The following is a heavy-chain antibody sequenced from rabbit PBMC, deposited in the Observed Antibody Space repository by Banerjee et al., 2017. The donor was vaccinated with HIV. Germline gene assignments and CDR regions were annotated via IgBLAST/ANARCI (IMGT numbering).Heavy chain of an antibody. Sequence: QSLEESGGGLVQPEGSLALYCKASGFSFSSSDYMCWVRQAPGKGLEWIACIYIGDGNTYYASWAKGRFTISRTSSTTVTLQMTILTAADTATYFCARDKRGSRPYFNLWDQGTLVTVS. V-gene: IGHV1S40*01. CDR1: GFSFSSSDY. J-gene: IGHJ4*01. CDR2: IYIGDGNT. D-gene: IGHD4-2*01. CDR3: ARDKRGSRPYFNL.